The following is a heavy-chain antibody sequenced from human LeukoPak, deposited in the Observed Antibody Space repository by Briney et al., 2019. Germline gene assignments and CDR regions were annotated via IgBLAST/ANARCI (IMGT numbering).Heavy chain of an antibody. CDR2: ISGSGGST. CDR3: AKCFSPYYYGSGSYLDY. D-gene: IGHD3-10*01. CDR1: GFTFTRYW. J-gene: IGHJ4*02. Sequence: PGGSLRLSCAASGFTFTRYWMSWVRQAPGKGLEWVSAISGSGGSTYYADSVKGRFTISRDNSKNTLYLQMNSLRAEDTAVYYCAKCFSPYYYGSGSYLDYWGQGTLVTVSS. V-gene: IGHV3-23*01.